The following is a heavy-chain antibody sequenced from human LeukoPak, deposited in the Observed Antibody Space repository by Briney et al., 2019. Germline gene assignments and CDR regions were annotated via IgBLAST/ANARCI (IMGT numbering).Heavy chain of an antibody. CDR1: GFTLSNFW. CDR3: ARDRGWLQSDY. Sequence: PGGSLRLSCATSGFTLSNFWMSWVRQAPGKGLGWVADINQDGSQKYYRDSVKGRFTISRDNAKNSLYLEMNSLSAEDTAVYYCARDRGWLQSDYWGQGALVTVSS. D-gene: IGHD5-24*01. CDR2: INQDGSQK. J-gene: IGHJ4*02. V-gene: IGHV3-7*03.